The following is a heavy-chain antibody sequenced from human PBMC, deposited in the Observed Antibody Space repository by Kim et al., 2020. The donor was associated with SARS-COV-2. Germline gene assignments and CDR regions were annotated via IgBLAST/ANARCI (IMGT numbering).Heavy chain of an antibody. CDR2: LYIGGGT. CDR3: ARGFAMTTNYFDY. D-gene: IGHD3-16*01. V-gene: IGHV3-66*01. Sequence: GGSLRLSCAASGFSVSKSYMTWVRRAPGKGLEWVSLLYIGGGTYYADSVKGRFTISRDDSKNTLYLQMNSLRVEDTTLYYCARGFAMTTNYFDYWGQGTL. CDR1: GFSVSKSY. J-gene: IGHJ4*02.